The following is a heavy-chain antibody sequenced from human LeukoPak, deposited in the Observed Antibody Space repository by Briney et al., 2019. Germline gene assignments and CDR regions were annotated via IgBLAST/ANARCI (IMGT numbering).Heavy chain of an antibody. CDR1: EFTFSSYA. CDR3: AKEGAVAGTNYFDY. V-gene: IGHV3-23*01. Sequence: GGSLRLSCADSEFTFSSYAMSWVRQAPGKGLEWVSTISSSGGSTYYADSVKGRFTISRDNSKNTLYLQMNSLRAEDTAVYYCAKEGAVAGTNYFDYWGQGTLVTVSS. D-gene: IGHD6-19*01. J-gene: IGHJ4*02. CDR2: ISSSGGST.